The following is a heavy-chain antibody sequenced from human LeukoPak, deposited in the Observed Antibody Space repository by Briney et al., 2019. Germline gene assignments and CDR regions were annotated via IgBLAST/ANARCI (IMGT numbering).Heavy chain of an antibody. V-gene: IGHV4-59*01. J-gene: IGHJ4*02. D-gene: IGHD2-2*01. CDR2: IYYSGST. CDR3: ASMGYCSSTSCNDY. Sequence: SETLSLTCTVSGGSISSYYWSWIRQPPGKGLEWIGYIYYSGSTNYNPSLKSRVTISVDTSKNQFSLKLSSVTAADTAVYYCASMGYCSSTSCNDYWGQRTLVTVSS. CDR1: GGSISSYY.